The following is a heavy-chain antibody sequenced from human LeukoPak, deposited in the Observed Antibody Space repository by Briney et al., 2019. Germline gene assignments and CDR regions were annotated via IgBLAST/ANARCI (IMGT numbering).Heavy chain of an antibody. CDR2: ISSSYSYI. D-gene: IGHD4-17*01. CDR1: GFTFSTYG. Sequence: GGSLRLSCAASGFTFSTYGMNWVRQAPGKGLEWVSSISSSYSYIYYADSVKGRFTISRDNAKNSLYLQMNSLRAEDTAVYYCAREGYGDYAIDYWGQGTLVTVSS. CDR3: AREGYGDYAIDY. J-gene: IGHJ4*02. V-gene: IGHV3-21*01.